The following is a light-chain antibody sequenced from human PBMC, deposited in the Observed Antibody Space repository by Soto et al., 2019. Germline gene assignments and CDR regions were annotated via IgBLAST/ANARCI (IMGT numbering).Light chain of an antibody. CDR2: EVS. J-gene: IGLJ1*01. CDR3: SSYAGSNNLYV. CDR1: SSDVGGYNY. Sequence: QSALTQPPSASGSPGQSVTISCTGTSSDVGGYNYVSWYQQHPGKAPKVMIYEVSKRPSGVPDRFSGSKSGNTASLTVSGLHAEDEADYYCSSYAGSNNLYVFGTGTKLTVL. V-gene: IGLV2-8*01.